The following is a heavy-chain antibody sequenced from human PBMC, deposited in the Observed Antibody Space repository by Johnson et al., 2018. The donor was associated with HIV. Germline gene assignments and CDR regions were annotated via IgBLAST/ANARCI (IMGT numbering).Heavy chain of an antibody. J-gene: IGHJ3*02. Sequence: QVQLVESGGGLVKPGGSLRLSCAASGFIFSSYAMHWVRQAPGKGLEYVSAISSNGGSTYYADSVNGRFTISRDNSKNTLYLQMNSLRAEDTAVYYCAREGDGGAFDIWGQGTMVTVSS. D-gene: IGHD3-16*01. CDR1: GFIFSSYA. CDR2: ISSNGGST. CDR3: AREGDGGAFDI. V-gene: IGHV3-64*04.